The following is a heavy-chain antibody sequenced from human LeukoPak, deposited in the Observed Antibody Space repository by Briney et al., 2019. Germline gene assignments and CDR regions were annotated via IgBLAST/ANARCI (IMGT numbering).Heavy chain of an antibody. CDR2: ISGSGGST. CDR3: AKAGNVLRYFDWLPDY. CDR1: GFTFSSYA. J-gene: IGHJ4*02. D-gene: IGHD3-9*01. V-gene: IGHV3-23*01. Sequence: GGSLRLSCAASGFTFSSYAMSWVRQAPGKGLEWVSAISGSGGSTYYADSVKGRFTISRDNSKNTLYLQMNSLRAEDTAVYYCAKAGNVLRYFDWLPDYWGQGTLVTVSS.